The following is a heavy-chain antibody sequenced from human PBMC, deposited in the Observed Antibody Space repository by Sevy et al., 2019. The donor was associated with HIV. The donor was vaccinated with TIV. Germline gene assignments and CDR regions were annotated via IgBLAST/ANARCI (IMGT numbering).Heavy chain of an antibody. D-gene: IGHD6-19*01. J-gene: IGHJ5*02. CDR3: ARVNGYSSGWYLGWFDP. Sequence: GGSLRLSCAVSGFSFDSYGMTWVRQAPGKGLEWVSGISGSGTRTYYTDSVKGRFTISRDNSKNTLYLQMNSLRAEDTAVYYCARVNGYSSGWYLGWFDPWGQGTLVTVSS. CDR2: ISGSGTRT. CDR1: GFSFDSYG. V-gene: IGHV3-23*01.